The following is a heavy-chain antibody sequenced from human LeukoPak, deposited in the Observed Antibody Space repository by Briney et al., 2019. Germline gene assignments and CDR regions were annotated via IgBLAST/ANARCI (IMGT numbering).Heavy chain of an antibody. J-gene: IGHJ6*02. CDR3: ARGDRFLEWLYYYGMDV. CDR1: GFTFSSYS. Sequence: PGGSLRLSCAASGFTFSSYSMNWVRQAPGKGLEWVSSISSSSSYIYYADSVKGRFTISRDNAKNSLYLQMNSLRAEDTAVYYCARGDRFLEWLYYYGMDVWGQGTTVTVSS. CDR2: ISSSSSYI. V-gene: IGHV3-21*01. D-gene: IGHD3-3*01.